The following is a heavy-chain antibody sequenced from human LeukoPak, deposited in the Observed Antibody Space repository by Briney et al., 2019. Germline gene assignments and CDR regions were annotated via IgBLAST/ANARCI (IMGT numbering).Heavy chain of an antibody. Sequence: PSETLSLTCAVYGGSFSGYYWSWIRQPPGKGLEWIGTIYYSGNTFYNPSLKSRATISVDTSKNQFSLRLSSVTAADTAVYFCARPLRAFYYYGLDVWGQGTTVTVSS. D-gene: IGHD3-3*02. V-gene: IGHV4-34*01. CDR2: IYYSGNT. CDR1: GGSFSGYY. CDR3: ARPLRAFYYYGLDV. J-gene: IGHJ6*02.